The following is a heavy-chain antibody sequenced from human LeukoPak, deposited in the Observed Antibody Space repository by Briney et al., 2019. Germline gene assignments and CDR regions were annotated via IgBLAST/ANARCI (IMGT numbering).Heavy chain of an antibody. V-gene: IGHV1-18*01. Sequence: ASVKVSCKASGYTFTSYGISWVRQAPGQGLEWMGWISAYNGNTNYAQKLQGRVTMTTDTSTSTAYMELRSLRSDDTAVYYCAGSRELVTSYYFDYWGQGTLVTVSS. CDR3: AGSRELVTSYYFDY. D-gene: IGHD3-9*01. CDR1: GYTFTSYG. J-gene: IGHJ4*02. CDR2: ISAYNGNT.